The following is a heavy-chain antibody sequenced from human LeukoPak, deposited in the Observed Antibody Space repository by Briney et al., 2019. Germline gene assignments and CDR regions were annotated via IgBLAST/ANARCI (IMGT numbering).Heavy chain of an antibody. CDR3: ARYGSGSSYDY. Sequence: GGSLRLSCAASGFTFSNYWMSWVRQAPGKGLEWVANIKQGGSEKYYVDSVKGRFTISRDNAKNSLYLQMSSLRAEDTAVYYCARYGSGSSYDYWGQGTLVTVSS. J-gene: IGHJ4*02. D-gene: IGHD3-10*01. V-gene: IGHV3-7*03. CDR1: GFTFSNYW. CDR2: IKQGGSEK.